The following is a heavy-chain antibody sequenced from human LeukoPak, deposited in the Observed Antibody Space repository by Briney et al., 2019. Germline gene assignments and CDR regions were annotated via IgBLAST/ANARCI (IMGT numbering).Heavy chain of an antibody. CDR2: IWYDGSDK. V-gene: IGHV3-33*01. CDR1: GFTFSSYG. CDR3: ARGGYDSSGYYGPRIDY. Sequence: GGSLRLSCAASGFTFSSYGMHWVRQAPGKGLEWVAVIWYDGSDKYYADSVKGRFTISRDNSKNTLYLQMNSLRAEDTAVYYCARGGYDSSGYYGPRIDYWGQGTLVTVSS. D-gene: IGHD3-22*01. J-gene: IGHJ4*02.